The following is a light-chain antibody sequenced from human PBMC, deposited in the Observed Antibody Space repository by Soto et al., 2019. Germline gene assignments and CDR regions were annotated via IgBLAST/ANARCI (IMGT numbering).Light chain of an antibody. J-gene: IGLJ3*02. CDR1: SSDVGGYDL. CDR3: CAYVSSNTLL. CDR2: EGS. Sequence: QSVLTQPASVSGSPGQSITISCTGTSSDVGGYDLVSWYQQHPGKVPKLIIYEGSKRPSGISNRFSGSKSGNTASLIISGLQGDDEGDYYCCAYVSSNTLLFGGGTKLTVL. V-gene: IGLV2-23*01.